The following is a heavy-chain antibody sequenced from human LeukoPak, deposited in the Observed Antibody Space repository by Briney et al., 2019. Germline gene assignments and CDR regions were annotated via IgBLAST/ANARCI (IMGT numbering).Heavy chain of an antibody. D-gene: IGHD2-2*01. V-gene: IGHV3-7*03. Sequence: PGGSLRLSCAASGFTFSSYWMSWVRQAPGKGLEWVANIKQDGSEKYYVDSVKGRFSVSRDNSKNTLYLQMNSLRADDTAVYYCARGSCSNIRCHDAFDIWGQGTMVTVSS. J-gene: IGHJ3*02. CDR1: GFTFSSYW. CDR2: IKQDGSEK. CDR3: ARGSCSNIRCHDAFDI.